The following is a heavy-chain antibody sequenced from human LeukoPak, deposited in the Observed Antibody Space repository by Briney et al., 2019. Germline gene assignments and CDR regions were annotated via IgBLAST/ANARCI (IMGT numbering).Heavy chain of an antibody. CDR2: IYHSGST. J-gene: IGHJ5*02. CDR3: ARDSIMITFGGVAFDP. V-gene: IGHV4-38-2*02. D-gene: IGHD3-16*01. CDR1: GYSISSGYY. Sequence: SETLSLTCAVSGYSISSGYYWGWIRQPPGKGLEWIGSIYHSGSTYYNPSLKSRVTISVDTSKNQLSLKLSSVTAADTAVYYCARDSIMITFGGVAFDPWGQGTLVTVSS.